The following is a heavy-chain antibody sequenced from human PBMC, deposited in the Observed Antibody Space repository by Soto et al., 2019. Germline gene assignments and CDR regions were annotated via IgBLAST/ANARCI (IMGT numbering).Heavy chain of an antibody. D-gene: IGHD1-26*01. Sequence: QVQLQESGPGLVKPSETLPLTCTVSGGSISSYYWSWIWQPPGKGLEWIGYIYYSGSTNYNPSLKSRVTISVDTSKNQFSLKLSSVTAADTAVYYCARRYGSAIDYWGQGTLVTVSS. V-gene: IGHV4-59*08. J-gene: IGHJ4*02. CDR2: IYYSGST. CDR1: GGSISSYY. CDR3: ARRYGSAIDY.